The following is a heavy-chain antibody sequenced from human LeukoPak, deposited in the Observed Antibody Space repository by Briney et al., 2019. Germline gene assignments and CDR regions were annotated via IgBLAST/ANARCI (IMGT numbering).Heavy chain of an antibody. CDR3: ARQTGSGLFILP. CDR2: IYYSGNT. J-gene: IGHJ4*02. CDR1: GASIRNNY. V-gene: IGHV4-39*01. D-gene: IGHD3/OR15-3a*01. Sequence: KSSETLSLTCTVSGASIRNNYWSWIRQPPGKGLEWIGSIYYSGNTYYNASLKSQVSISIDTSKNQFSLRLTSVTAADTAVYYCARQTGSGLFILPGGQGTLVTVSS.